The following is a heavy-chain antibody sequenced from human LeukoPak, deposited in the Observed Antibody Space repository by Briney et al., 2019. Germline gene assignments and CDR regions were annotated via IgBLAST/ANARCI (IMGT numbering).Heavy chain of an antibody. Sequence: GGSLRLSCAASGFTFSIYWMSWVRRAPGKGLEWVANIKQDGSEKYYVDSVKGRFTISRDNAKNSLYLQMNSLRAEDTAVYYCARSRFYFDYWGQGTLVTVSS. CDR2: IKQDGSEK. V-gene: IGHV3-7*01. CDR1: GFTFSIYW. J-gene: IGHJ4*02. CDR3: ARSRFYFDY.